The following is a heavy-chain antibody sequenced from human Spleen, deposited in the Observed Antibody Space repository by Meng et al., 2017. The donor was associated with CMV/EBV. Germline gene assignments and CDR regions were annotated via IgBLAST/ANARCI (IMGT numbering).Heavy chain of an antibody. V-gene: IGHV4-4*07. CDR2: IYTSGST. J-gene: IGHJ4*02. CDR3: ARGSLSTGVDY. D-gene: IGHD5/OR15-5a*01. Sequence: GSLRLSCTVSGGSISSYYWSWIRQPAGKGLEWIGRIYTSGSTNYNPSLKSRVTMSVDTSKNQFSLKLSSVTAADTAVYYCARGSLSTGVDYWGQGTLVTVSS. CDR1: GGSISSYY.